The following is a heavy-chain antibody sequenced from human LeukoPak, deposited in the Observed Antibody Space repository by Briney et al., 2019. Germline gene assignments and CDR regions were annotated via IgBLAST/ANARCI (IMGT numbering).Heavy chain of an antibody. CDR3: ARTYNIRYFDN. D-gene: IGHD1-1*01. J-gene: IGHJ4*02. Sequence: GRSLRLSCAASGFTFSSYGMHWVRQAPGKGLEWVAVIWSDGSNEYYADSVKGRFTISRDNSKNTLYLQMSSLRAVDTAVYYCARTYNIRYFDNWGQGTLVTVSS. CDR1: GFTFSSYG. CDR2: IWSDGSNE. V-gene: IGHV3-33*01.